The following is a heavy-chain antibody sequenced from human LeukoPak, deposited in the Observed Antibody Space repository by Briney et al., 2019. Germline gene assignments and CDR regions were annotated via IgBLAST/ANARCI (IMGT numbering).Heavy chain of an antibody. Sequence: ASVKVSCKASGYTYTSDGISWVRQASGQGLEWMGGNSAYNGNTNYAQKLQGRVTMTTDTSTSTAYMELRSLRSDDTAVFYCARVFRYYYDSSRYYGYWGQGTLVTVSS. J-gene: IGHJ4*02. CDR3: ARVFRYYYDSSRYYGY. CDR2: NSAYNGNT. CDR1: GYTYTSDG. V-gene: IGHV1-18*01. D-gene: IGHD3-22*01.